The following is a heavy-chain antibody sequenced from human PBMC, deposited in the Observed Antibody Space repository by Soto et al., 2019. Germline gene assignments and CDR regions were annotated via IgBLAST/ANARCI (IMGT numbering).Heavy chain of an antibody. Sequence: GGSLRLSCAASGFTFGSYAMSWVRQAPGKGLEWVSAISGSGGSTYYADSVKGRFTISRDNSKNTLYLQMNSLRAEDTAVYYCAKARPRGDSSGYYYFDYWGQGTLVTVSS. D-gene: IGHD3-22*01. CDR2: ISGSGGST. CDR1: GFTFGSYA. CDR3: AKARPRGDSSGYYYFDY. J-gene: IGHJ4*02. V-gene: IGHV3-23*01.